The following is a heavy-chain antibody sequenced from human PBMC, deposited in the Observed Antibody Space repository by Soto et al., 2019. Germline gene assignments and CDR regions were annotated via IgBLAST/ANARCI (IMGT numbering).Heavy chain of an antibody. Sequence: PSETLSLTCTVSGGSISSGGYYWSWIRQHPGKGLEWIGYIYYSGSTYYNPSLKSRVTISVDTSKNQFSLKLSSVTAADTAVYYCARESVVVAVTLSYYYYYGMDVWGQGTTVTVSS. D-gene: IGHD2-15*01. CDR3: ARESVVVAVTLSYYYYYGMDV. V-gene: IGHV4-31*03. CDR1: GGSISSGGYY. CDR2: IYYSGST. J-gene: IGHJ6*02.